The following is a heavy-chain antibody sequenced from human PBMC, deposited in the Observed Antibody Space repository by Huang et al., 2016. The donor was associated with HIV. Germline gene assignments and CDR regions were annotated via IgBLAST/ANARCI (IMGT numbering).Heavy chain of an antibody. CDR1: GYTFTTYR. CDR3: ARYRLTGTFLDS. Sequence: QVQLVQSGSELRKPGASVKVSCKASGYTFTTYRLIWVRQAPGQGLEWRGWINTKTGKPTYAQGFTGRFVFSLDTTVNTAYLQISSLKTDDTAKYFCARYRLTGTFLDSWGQGTQVTVSS. J-gene: IGHJ4*02. CDR2: INTKTGKP. D-gene: IGHD3-9*01. V-gene: IGHV7-4-1*02.